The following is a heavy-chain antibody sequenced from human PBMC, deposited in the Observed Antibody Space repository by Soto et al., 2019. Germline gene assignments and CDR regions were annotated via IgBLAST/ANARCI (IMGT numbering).Heavy chain of an antibody. D-gene: IGHD7-27*01. J-gene: IGHJ5*01. Sequence: PSETLSLTCSVSGDSISNLDYFWAWIRQPTGQALEYNRYIYTSATPYYTPSFEIRVAISVDTSKSQFSLNVTSVTAADTAVYFCARGRYCLTGRCLTNWFESWGQGALLTVSS. CDR1: GDSISNLDYF. V-gene: IGHV4-30-4*02. CDR2: IYTSATP. CDR3: ARGRYCLTGRCLTNWFES.